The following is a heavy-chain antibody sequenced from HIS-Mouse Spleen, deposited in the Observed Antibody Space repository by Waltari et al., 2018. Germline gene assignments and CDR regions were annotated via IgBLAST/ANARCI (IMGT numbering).Heavy chain of an antibody. Sequence: QVQLVQSGAEVKKPGASVKVSCKASGYTFTGYYMHWVRQAPGQGLEWMGWINPNSGGTNDAQKFQGRVTMTRDTSISTAYMELSRLRSDDTAVYYCARGPTGANIFYFDYWGQGTLVTVSS. J-gene: IGHJ4*02. V-gene: IGHV1-2*02. CDR1: GYTFTGYY. CDR2: INPNSGGT. D-gene: IGHD7-27*01. CDR3: ARGPTGANIFYFDY.